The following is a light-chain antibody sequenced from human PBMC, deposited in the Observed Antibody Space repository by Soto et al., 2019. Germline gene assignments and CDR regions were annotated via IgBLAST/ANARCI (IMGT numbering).Light chain of an antibody. CDR2: GAS. CDR1: QSVSSNY. J-gene: IGKJ1*01. V-gene: IGKV3-20*01. Sequence: EIVLTQSPGTLSLSAGDRATLSCRASQSVSSNYLAWYQQKPGQTPRLLIYGASSRATGIPDRFSGSGSGTEFTLTISRLEPEDFAVYYCQQSGSSPWTFGQGNKVEIK. CDR3: QQSGSSPWT.